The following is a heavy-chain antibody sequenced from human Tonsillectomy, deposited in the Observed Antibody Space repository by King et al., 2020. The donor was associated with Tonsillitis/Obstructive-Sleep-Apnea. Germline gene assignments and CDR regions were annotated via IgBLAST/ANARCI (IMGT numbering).Heavy chain of an antibody. D-gene: IGHD3-9*01. J-gene: IGHJ4*02. Sequence: QVQLQESGPGLVKPSETLSLTCTVSGGSVSSGNYYWSWIRQPPGKGLECIGYIYYIGSTNYNPSLKSRVTISVDTSKNQFSLRLTCVTSADTAVYYCARDWIGTDWFTDYWGQGTLVTVSS. CDR1: GGSVSSGNYY. V-gene: IGHV4-61*01. CDR2: IYYIGST. CDR3: ARDWIGTDWFTDY.